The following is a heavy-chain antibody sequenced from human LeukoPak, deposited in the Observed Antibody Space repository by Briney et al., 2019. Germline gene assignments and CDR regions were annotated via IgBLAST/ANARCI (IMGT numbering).Heavy chain of an antibody. V-gene: IGHV4-59*04. CDR3: ARLDPDAGQDY. Sequence: GSLRLSCAASGFTFSSYSMNWVRQASGKGLEWIGNIHYSGTTYYNPSLRSRVTISVDTSNNQFSLKLTSVTAADTAVYYCARLDPDAGQDYWGQGTLVTVSS. J-gene: IGHJ4*02. CDR1: GFTFSSYSMN. CDR2: IHYSGTT. D-gene: IGHD3/OR15-3a*01.